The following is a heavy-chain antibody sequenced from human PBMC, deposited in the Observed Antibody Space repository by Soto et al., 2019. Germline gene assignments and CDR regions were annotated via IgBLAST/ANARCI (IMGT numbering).Heavy chain of an antibody. Sequence: EVQLVESGGGLVKPGRSLRLSCAASGFSFDDYAMHWVRQAPGKGLEWVSGISWNSASISYGDSVKGRFTISRDNAKNSRYMQMNSLRPEDTAFYDCAKADGGYYDSSGYFEYWGQGTLVTVSS. CDR2: ISWNSASI. V-gene: IGHV3-9*01. CDR1: GFSFDDYA. CDR3: AKADGGYYDSSGYFEY. J-gene: IGHJ4*02. D-gene: IGHD3-22*01.